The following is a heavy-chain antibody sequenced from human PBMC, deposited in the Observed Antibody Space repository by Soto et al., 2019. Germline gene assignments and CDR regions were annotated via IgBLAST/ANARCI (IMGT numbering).Heavy chain of an antibody. CDR1: GFTFNDFE. CDR3: SRGFGRFNY. D-gene: IGHD3-10*01. J-gene: IGHJ4*02. V-gene: IGHV3-48*03. Sequence: EVQLLESGGGLVQPGGSLRLSCGVSGFTFNDFEMNWVRQAPGKGPEWLAYIDGSGATKKYADSVRGRFTISRDNPNYSLFLQMSRLSTADTAIYYCSRGFGRFNYWGQRTVVSVSS. CDR2: IDGSGATK.